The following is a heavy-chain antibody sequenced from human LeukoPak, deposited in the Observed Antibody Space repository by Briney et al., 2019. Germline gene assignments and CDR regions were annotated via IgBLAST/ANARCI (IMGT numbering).Heavy chain of an antibody. CDR3: AKGRNSGSYFGIDP. Sequence: GGSLRLSCAASGFTFSDYAMSWGRQAPGKGLEWVSGIGSSGVNTDYATSVKGRFTISRDNTKSTLHLLMNSLRVEDTATYYCAKGRNSGSYFGIDPWGQGTPVSVSS. CDR2: IGSSGVNT. V-gene: IGHV3-23*01. D-gene: IGHD3-10*01. CDR1: GFTFSDYA. J-gene: IGHJ5*02.